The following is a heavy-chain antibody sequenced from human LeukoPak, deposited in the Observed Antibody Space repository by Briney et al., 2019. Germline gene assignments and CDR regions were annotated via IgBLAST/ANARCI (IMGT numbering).Heavy chain of an antibody. CDR3: ARGRNDYSNYGPPNL. J-gene: IGHJ5*02. CDR1: GFTFSSYG. CDR2: IWYDGSNK. V-gene: IGHV3-33*01. Sequence: PGGSLRLSCAASGFTFSSYGMHWVRQAPGKGLEWVAVIWYDGSNKYYADSVKGRFTISRDNSKNTLYLQMNSLRAEDTAVYYCARGRNDYSNYGPPNLWGQGTLVTVSS. D-gene: IGHD4-11*01.